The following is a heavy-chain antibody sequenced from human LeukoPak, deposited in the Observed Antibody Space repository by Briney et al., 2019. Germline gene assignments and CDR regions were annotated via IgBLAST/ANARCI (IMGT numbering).Heavy chain of an antibody. V-gene: IGHV4-39*01. Sequence: PSETLSLTCTVSGGSISSSSYYWGWIRQPPGKGLEWIGSIYYSGSTYYNPSLKSRVTISVDTSKNQFSLKLSSVTAADTAVYYCARLQGRLEMATITDYWGQGTLVTVSS. CDR1: GGSISSSSYY. CDR2: IYYSGST. CDR3: ARLQGRLEMATITDY. J-gene: IGHJ4*02. D-gene: IGHD5-24*01.